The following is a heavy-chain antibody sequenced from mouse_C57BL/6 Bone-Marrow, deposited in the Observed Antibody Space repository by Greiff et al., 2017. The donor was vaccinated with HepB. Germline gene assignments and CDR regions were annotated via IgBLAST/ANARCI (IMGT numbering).Heavy chain of an antibody. J-gene: IGHJ2*01. CDR2: IYIGNGYT. D-gene: IGHD1-1*01. CDR3: ASYYYGSSPRYFDC. V-gene: IGHV1-58*01. Sequence: EVQLQQPGAELVKPGSSVKMSCKTSGYTFTSYGINWVKQRPGQGLEWIGYIYIGNGYTEYNEKFKGKATLTSDTSSSTAYMQLSSLTSEDSAIYFCASYYYGSSPRYFDCWGQSTTLTVSS. CDR1: GYTFTSYG.